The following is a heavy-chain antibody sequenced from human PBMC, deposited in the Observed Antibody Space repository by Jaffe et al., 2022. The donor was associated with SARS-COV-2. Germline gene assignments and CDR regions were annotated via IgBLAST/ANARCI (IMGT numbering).Heavy chain of an antibody. CDR1: GFTFSSYW. J-gene: IGHJ4*02. V-gene: IGHV3-7*01. CDR3: ARTTWEDNCSGGSCYSEGFDY. D-gene: IGHD2-15*01. CDR2: IKQDGSEK. Sequence: EVQLVESGGGLVQPGGSLRLSCAASGFTFSSYWMSWVRQAPGKGLEWVANIKQDGSEKYYVDSVKGRFTISRDNAKNSLYLQMNSLRAEDTAVYYCARTTWEDNCSGGSCYSEGFDYWGQGTLVTVSS.